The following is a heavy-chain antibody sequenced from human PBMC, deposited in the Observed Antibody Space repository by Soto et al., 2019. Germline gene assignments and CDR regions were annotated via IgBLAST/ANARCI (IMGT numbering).Heavy chain of an antibody. Sequence: GGSLRLSCAASGFTFSSYAMSWVRQAPGKGLEWVSAISGSGGSTYYADSVKGRFTISRDNSKNTLYLQMNSLRVEDTSVYYCARTPRVVTNYFDYWGQGTLVTVSS. D-gene: IGHD2-21*02. V-gene: IGHV3-23*01. CDR1: GFTFSSYA. CDR2: ISGSGGST. CDR3: ARTPRVVTNYFDY. J-gene: IGHJ4*02.